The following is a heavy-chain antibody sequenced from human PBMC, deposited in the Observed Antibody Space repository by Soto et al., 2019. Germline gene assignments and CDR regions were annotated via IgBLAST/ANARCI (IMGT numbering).Heavy chain of an antibody. CDR2: ISEDENNK. V-gene: IGHV3-30*19. CDR3: VRDGRLFWRGCSYSHYRCRQDV. Sequence: GGSLRLSCAASGFSFSNHGLHWVRQAPGRGLEWVAVISEDENNKDYADSVKGRFTISRDNSKNTLFLQMNSLRPEDTAVCYCVRDGRLFWRGCSYSHYRCRQDVRSQGTTVIVSS. J-gene: IGHJ6*02. CDR1: GFSFSNHG. D-gene: IGHD4-4*01.